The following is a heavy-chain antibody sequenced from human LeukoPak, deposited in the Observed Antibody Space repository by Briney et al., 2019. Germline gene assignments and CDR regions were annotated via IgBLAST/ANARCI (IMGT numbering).Heavy chain of an antibody. CDR3: ARVGRSIAAAGFGAFDI. Sequence: SLRLSCAASGFTFDDYAMRWVRQAPGKGLEWVSGISWNSGSIGYADSVKGRFTVSRDNAKNSLYLQMNSLRAEDTAVYYCARVGRSIAAAGFGAFDIWGQGTMVTVSS. CDR1: GFTFDDYA. CDR2: ISWNSGSI. D-gene: IGHD6-13*01. V-gene: IGHV3-9*01. J-gene: IGHJ3*02.